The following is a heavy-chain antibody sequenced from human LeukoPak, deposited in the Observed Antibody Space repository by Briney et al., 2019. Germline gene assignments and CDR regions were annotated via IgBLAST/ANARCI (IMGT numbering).Heavy chain of an antibody. V-gene: IGHV4-4*07. D-gene: IGHD3-3*01. CDR1: GGSISSYY. CDR3: ARDPEDFWSGYNTLGDYYYYMDV. J-gene: IGHJ6*03. Sequence: SETLSLTCTVSGGSISSYYWSWIRQPAGKGLEWIGRIYTSGSTNYNPSLKSRVTMSVDTSKNQFSLKLSSVTAADTAVYYCARDPEDFWSGYNTLGDYYYYMDVWAKGPRSPSP. CDR2: IYTSGST.